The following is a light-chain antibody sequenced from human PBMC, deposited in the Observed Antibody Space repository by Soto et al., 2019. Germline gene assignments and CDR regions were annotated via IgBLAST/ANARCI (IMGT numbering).Light chain of an antibody. CDR1: QSVTSNY. J-gene: IGKJ1*01. CDR2: GAS. Sequence: EIALTQSPGTLSLSPVERATLSCRASQSVTSNYLAWYQQKPGQAPRLLMFGASIRDTGIPDRFSGSGSGTDFTLTISRLEPEDFAVYYCQQYGSSPGTFGQGAKVDIK. CDR3: QQYGSSPGT. V-gene: IGKV3-20*01.